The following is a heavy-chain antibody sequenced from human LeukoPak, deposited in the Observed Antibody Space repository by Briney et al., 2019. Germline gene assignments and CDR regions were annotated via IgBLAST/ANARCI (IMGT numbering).Heavy chain of an antibody. D-gene: IGHD2-15*01. CDR3: ARRDASSGGRLDY. V-gene: IGHV5-51*01. Sequence: GESLQISCKASGYNFPSYWIGWVRQMPGKGLEWMGVIDPNGDDIRYSPPFQGQVTISADKSLSIVYLRWRSLKASDTAVYYCARRDASSGGRLDYWGQGSLVTVSS. J-gene: IGHJ4*02. CDR1: GYNFPSYW. CDR2: IDPNGDDI.